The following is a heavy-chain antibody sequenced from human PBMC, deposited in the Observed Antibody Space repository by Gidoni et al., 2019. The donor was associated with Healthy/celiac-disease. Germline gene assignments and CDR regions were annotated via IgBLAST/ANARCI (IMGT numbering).Heavy chain of an antibody. J-gene: IGHJ3*02. V-gene: IGHV5-51*01. CDR3: ARHALGYCISTSCPVDAFDI. D-gene: IGHD2-2*01. Sequence: EVQLVQSGAEVKKPGESLKISCKGSGYSFTSYWIGWVRQMPGKGLEWMGIIYPGDSDTRYSPSFQGQVTISADKSISTAYLQWSSLKASDTAMYYCARHALGYCISTSCPVDAFDIWGQGTMVTVSS. CDR1: GYSFTSYW. CDR2: IYPGDSDT.